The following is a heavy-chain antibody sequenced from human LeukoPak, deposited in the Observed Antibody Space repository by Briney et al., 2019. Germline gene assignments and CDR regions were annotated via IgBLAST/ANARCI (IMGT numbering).Heavy chain of an antibody. J-gene: IGHJ3*02. CDR2: IYYSRSTFHT. CDR1: GGSISSSSYY. D-gene: IGHD3-22*01. CDR3: ARYSDGSGWAAFDT. V-gene: IGHV4-39*01. Sequence: SETLSLTCTVSGGSISSSSYYWAWIRQPPGKGLEWVANIYYSRSTFHTFYNPSLRSRVTMSVDGDTSKNQFSLQLSSVTAADTAVYYCARYSDGSGWAAFDTWGQGTVATVSS.